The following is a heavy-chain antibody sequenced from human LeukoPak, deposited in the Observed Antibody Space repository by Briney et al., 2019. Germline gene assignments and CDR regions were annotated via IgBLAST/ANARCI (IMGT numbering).Heavy chain of an antibody. CDR2: TYIDGTI. Sequence: GWSLRLSGGASGFTVSNNHMSGVRQAPGKGLNWVSFTYIDGTIYYPDPVKGRFTISRDNSSNTLYVQMNSLRAADTAVYFCARDRVEVTISMLGGVKRTVTDYYGMDVRGQGTTVTVSS. V-gene: IGHV3-53*01. CDR1: GFTVSNNH. D-gene: IGHD3-10*01. CDR3: ARDRVEVTISMLGGVKRTVTDYYGMDV. J-gene: IGHJ6*02.